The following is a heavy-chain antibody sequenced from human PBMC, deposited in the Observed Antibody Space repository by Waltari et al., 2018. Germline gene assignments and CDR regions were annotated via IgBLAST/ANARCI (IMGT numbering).Heavy chain of an antibody. Sequence: EVQLVESGGGLVQPGGSLRLSCAASGFTFSSYSMNWVRQAPGKGLEWVSYISSSSTIYYADSVKGRFTISRDNAKNSLYLQMNSLRAEDTAVYYCARAYHNYDSSGYWGQGTLVTVSS. CDR3: ARAYHNYDSSGY. CDR1: GFTFSSYS. V-gene: IGHV3-48*01. J-gene: IGHJ4*02. CDR2: ISSSSTI. D-gene: IGHD3-22*01.